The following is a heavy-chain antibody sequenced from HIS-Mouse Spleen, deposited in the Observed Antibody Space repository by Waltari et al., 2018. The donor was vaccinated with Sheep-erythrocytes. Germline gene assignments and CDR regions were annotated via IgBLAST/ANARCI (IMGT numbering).Heavy chain of an antibody. V-gene: IGHV4-34*01. Sequence: QVQLQQWGAGLLKASETLSLTCAVYGGSFSGYYWSWIRQPLGKGLEWIGEITHSGRTNSAPSHKSRVTISVDTSKNQFSLKLSSVPAADTAVYYCARGGRRTGFDYWGQGTLVTVSS. CDR1: GGSFSGYY. J-gene: IGHJ4*02. CDR2: ITHSGRT. D-gene: IGHD3-9*01. CDR3: ARGGRRTGFDY.